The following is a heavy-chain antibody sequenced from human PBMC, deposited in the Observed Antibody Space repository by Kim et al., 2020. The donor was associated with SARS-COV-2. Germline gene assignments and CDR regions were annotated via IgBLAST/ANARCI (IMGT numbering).Heavy chain of an antibody. V-gene: IGHV4-39*07. J-gene: IGHJ6*02. Sequence: KSRVTLSVDTSKNQFSRKLSSVTAADTAVYYCAREPGDFWSGNYYYGMDVWGQGTTVTVSS. CDR3: AREPGDFWSGNYYYGMDV. D-gene: IGHD3-3*01.